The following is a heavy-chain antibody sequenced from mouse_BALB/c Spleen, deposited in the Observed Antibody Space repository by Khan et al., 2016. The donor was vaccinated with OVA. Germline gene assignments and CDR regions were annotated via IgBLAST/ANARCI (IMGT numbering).Heavy chain of an antibody. CDR2: IDPYNGGT. CDR3: ARKRTEVFVDY. Sequence: VQLKQSGPELVKPGASVKVSCKASGYAFASYNMYWVKQSHGKSLECIGYIDPYNGGTSYNQKFKGKATLTVDKSSRTAYMLLNSLTSEDAAVYYCARKRTEVFVDYWGQGTTLTVSS. V-gene: IGHV1S135*01. J-gene: IGHJ2*01. CDR1: GYAFASYN. D-gene: IGHD4-1*01.